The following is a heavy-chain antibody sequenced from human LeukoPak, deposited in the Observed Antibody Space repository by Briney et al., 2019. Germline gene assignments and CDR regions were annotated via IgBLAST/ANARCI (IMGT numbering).Heavy chain of an antibody. CDR3: AKDLLDYGDDSNWFDP. J-gene: IGHJ5*02. D-gene: IGHD4-17*01. Sequence: PGGSLRLSCAASGFTFSNFAIRWVRQVPGKGLEWVSSIDGSGDKTHSPDSVRGRFTVSRDNSKNTLYLQMNSLRAEDTAVYYCAKDLLDYGDDSNWFDPWGQGTLVTVSS. V-gene: IGHV3-23*01. CDR1: GFTFSNFA. CDR2: IDGSGDKT.